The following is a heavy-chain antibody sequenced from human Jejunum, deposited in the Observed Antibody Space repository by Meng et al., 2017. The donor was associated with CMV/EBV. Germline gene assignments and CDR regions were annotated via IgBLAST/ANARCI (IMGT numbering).Heavy chain of an antibody. Sequence: QVQLVWLGGGVGLPGGSLRLSFLTSGFTFSRSGMHWVRQAPGKPLEWVSFIHYAWDSQYYADSVKGRFTISRDDSRNTVYLQMNSLTTKETAVYYCAKNRDGIDSWGQGTLVTVSS. CDR3: AKNRDGIDS. CDR1: GFTFSRSG. V-gene: IGHV3-30*02. D-gene: IGHD2/OR15-2a*01. CDR2: IHYAWDSQ. J-gene: IGHJ4*02.